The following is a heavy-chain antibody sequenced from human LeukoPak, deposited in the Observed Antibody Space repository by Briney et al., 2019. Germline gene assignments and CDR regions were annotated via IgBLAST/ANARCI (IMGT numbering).Heavy chain of an antibody. CDR2: ISSSSSYI. V-gene: IGHV3-21*01. Sequence: GGSPRLSCAASGFTFSSYSMNWVRQAPGKGLEWVSSISSSSSYIYYADSVKGRFTISRDNAKNSLYLQMNSLRAEDTAVYYCARRVYYYDSSEGRDNWFDPWGQGTLVTVSS. J-gene: IGHJ5*02. CDR1: GFTFSSYS. D-gene: IGHD3-22*01. CDR3: ARRVYYYDSSEGRDNWFDP.